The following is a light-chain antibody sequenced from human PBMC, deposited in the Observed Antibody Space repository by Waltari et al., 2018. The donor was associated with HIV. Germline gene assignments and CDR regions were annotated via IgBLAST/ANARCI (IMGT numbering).Light chain of an antibody. CDR1: NSNIGAGYD. CDR2: GNV. CDR3: QSYDSSLSCCV. V-gene: IGLV1-40*01. Sequence: QSVLTQPPSVSGAPGQRVTISCTGSNSNIGAGYDIHWYQQLPGTAPKLLIYGNVNRPSVVLDCFSASKSGAFASLAIIGLLAVDEAVYYCQSYDSSLSCCVFCGGTKLTVL. J-gene: IGLJ3*02.